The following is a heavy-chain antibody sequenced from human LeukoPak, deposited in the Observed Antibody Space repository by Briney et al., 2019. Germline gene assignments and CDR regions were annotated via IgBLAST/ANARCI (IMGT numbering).Heavy chain of an antibody. CDR1: GFTFSSYG. J-gene: IGHJ4*02. V-gene: IGHV3-30*03. CDR2: ISYDGSNK. D-gene: IGHD6-13*01. Sequence: GGSLRLSCAASGFTFSSYGMHWVRRAPGKGLEWVAVISYDGSNKYYADSVKGRFTISRDNSKNTLYLQMNSLRAEDTAVYYCEAAGKGDYWGQGTLVTVSS. CDR3: EAAGKGDY.